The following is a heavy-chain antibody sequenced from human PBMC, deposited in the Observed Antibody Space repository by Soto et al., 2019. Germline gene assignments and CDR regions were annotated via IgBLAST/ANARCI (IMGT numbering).Heavy chain of an antibody. D-gene: IGHD2-2*01. CDR1: GFTFSSYA. CDR2: ISGSGGST. Sequence: EVQLLESGGGLVQPGGSLRLSCAASGFTFSSYAMSWVRQAPGKGLEWVSAISGSGGSTYYADSVKGRFTISRDNSKNTLYLRMNSLRAEDTAVYYCAKQAPTYIVVVPAAMGAFDIWGQGTMVTVSS. CDR3: AKQAPTYIVVVPAAMGAFDI. J-gene: IGHJ3*02. V-gene: IGHV3-23*01.